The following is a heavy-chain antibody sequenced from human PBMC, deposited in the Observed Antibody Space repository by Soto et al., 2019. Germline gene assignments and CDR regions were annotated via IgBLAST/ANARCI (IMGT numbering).Heavy chain of an antibody. V-gene: IGHV3-21*01. D-gene: IGHD2-21*02. J-gene: IGHJ6*02. CDR1: GFTFSSYS. Sequence: PGGSLRLSCAASGFTFSSYSMNWVRQAPGKGLEWVSSISSSSSYIYYADSVKGRFTISRDNAKNSLYLQMNSLRAEDTAVYYCARDGSLVVTATPVSYYGMDVWGQGTTVTVSS. CDR3: ARDGSLVVTATPVSYYGMDV. CDR2: ISSSSSYI.